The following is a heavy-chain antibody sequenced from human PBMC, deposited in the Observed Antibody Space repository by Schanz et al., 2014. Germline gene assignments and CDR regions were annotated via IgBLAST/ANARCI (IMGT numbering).Heavy chain of an antibody. CDR1: GYSFTTYD. Sequence: QVQLVQSGVEVKRPGASVRVSCKASGYSFTTYDVNWVRQAPGQGLEWMGRIIPILDKTNYAQKFQGRVTMTADKSTSTVYMEVSGLRSEDTAVYYCAKVDRTRYYAMDVWGQGTIVTVSS. J-gene: IGHJ3*01. V-gene: IGHV1-69*04. CDR3: AKVDRTRYYAMDV. D-gene: IGHD3-9*01. CDR2: IIPILDKT.